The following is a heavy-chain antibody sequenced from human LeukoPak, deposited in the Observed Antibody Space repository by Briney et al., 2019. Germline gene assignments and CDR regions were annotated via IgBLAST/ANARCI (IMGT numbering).Heavy chain of an antibody. Sequence: ASVKVSCKASGFIFSSCAVQWVRQARGQRLEWIGWIVVGSGNTNYAQNFQERVTITRDMSTSTAYMELSSLRSEDTAVYYCVADCYGDCIDWGQGTLVTVSS. V-gene: IGHV1-58*01. CDR2: IVVGSGNT. CDR1: GFIFSSCA. CDR3: VADCYGDCID. D-gene: IGHD4-17*01. J-gene: IGHJ4*02.